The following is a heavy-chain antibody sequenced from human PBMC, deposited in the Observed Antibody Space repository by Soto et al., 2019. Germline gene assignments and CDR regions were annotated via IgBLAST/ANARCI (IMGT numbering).Heavy chain of an antibody. V-gene: IGHV3-48*01. CDR1: GFTFSNYD. CDR3: ARDQLYYNDISGRPLNAFDV. CDR2: ISSISSTR. Sequence: GGSLRLSCAASGFTFSNYDMNWVRQAPGEGLEWISYISSISSTRYYADSVKGRFTISRDNAKNSLYLQMNSLRAEDTAVYYCARDQLYYNDISGRPLNAFDVWGQGTMVTVSS. D-gene: IGHD3-22*01. J-gene: IGHJ3*01.